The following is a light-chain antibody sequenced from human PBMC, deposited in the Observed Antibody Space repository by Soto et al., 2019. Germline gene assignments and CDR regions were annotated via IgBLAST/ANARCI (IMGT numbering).Light chain of an antibody. CDR3: SSYAGNNNLL. J-gene: IGLJ2*01. V-gene: IGLV2-8*01. CDR1: SSDVGGYNS. CDR2: EVN. Sequence: QSALTQPASVSGSPGQSVTISCTGTSSDVGGYNSVSWYQQHPGKAPKLMTYEVNKRPSGVPDRFSGSKSGNTASLTVSGLQAEDEADYYCSSYAGNNNLLFGGGTKVTVL.